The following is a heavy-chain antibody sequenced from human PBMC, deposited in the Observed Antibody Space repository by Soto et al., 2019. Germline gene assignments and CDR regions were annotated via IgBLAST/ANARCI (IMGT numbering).Heavy chain of an antibody. D-gene: IGHD4-17*01. CDR1: GGSVSDKTYY. CDR3: ARTTAVPNTLRSRYFFDY. CDR2: VYYSGTT. Sequence: SETLSLTCSVSGGSVSDKTYYWSWIRQPTGKRLERIGYVYYSGTTNYNPSLKSRVTISVDRSKNRFSLRLSSVPTADTALYYCARTTAVPNTLRSRYFFDYWGQGTLVTVSS. V-gene: IGHV4-61*01. J-gene: IGHJ4*02.